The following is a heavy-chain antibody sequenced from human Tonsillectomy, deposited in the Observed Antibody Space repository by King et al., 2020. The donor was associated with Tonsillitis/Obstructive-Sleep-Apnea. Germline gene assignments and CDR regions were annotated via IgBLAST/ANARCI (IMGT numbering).Heavy chain of an antibody. J-gene: IGHJ6*03. CDR2: IVVGSGNT. V-gene: IGHV1-58*01. CDR3: AAGSRHRHYYYYMDV. Sequence: QLVESGPEVKKPGTSVKVSCKASVFTFLSSAVHWVRQARGQRLEWIGWIVVGSGNTNYAQNFQERVTITRDMSTRTAFMELSNLRSEDTAVYYCAAGSRHRHYYYYMDVWGKGTTVTVSS. CDR1: VFTFLSSA. D-gene: IGHD3-10*01.